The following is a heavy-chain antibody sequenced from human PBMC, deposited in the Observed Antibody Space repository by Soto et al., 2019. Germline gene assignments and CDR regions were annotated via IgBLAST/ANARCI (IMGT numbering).Heavy chain of an antibody. CDR3: AKDIRGLRGAYYFDN. Sequence: EVQLLESGGGLVQPGGSLRLSCAASGFSFSSYAMTWVRQAPGKGLEWVSAISGSGSITYYADSVKGRFTISRETSKNTLDLQMNSLRAEDAAVCYCAKDIRGLRGAYYFDNWGQGILVTVSS. D-gene: IGHD3-10*01. V-gene: IGHV3-23*01. J-gene: IGHJ4*02. CDR2: ISGSGSIT. CDR1: GFSFSSYA.